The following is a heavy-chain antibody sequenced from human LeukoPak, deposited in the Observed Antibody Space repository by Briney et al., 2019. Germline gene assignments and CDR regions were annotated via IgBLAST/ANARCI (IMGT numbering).Heavy chain of an antibody. CDR1: GYTFTSYD. Sequence: ASVKVSCKASGYTFTSYDINWVRQATGQGLEWMGWMNPNSGNTGYAQKFQGRVTITRNTTISTADMELSSLRSEDTAVYYCARSSSLNRHQIGYWGQGTLVTVSS. D-gene: IGHD1-14*01. CDR3: ARSSSLNRHQIGY. CDR2: MNPNSGNT. V-gene: IGHV1-8*03. J-gene: IGHJ4*02.